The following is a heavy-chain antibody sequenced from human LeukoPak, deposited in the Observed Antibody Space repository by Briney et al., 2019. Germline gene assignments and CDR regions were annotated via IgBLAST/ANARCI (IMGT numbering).Heavy chain of an antibody. CDR1: EFTFSSYG. V-gene: IGHV3-23*01. Sequence: GGSLRLSCAASEFTFSSYGMSWVRQAPGKGLEWVSSISGSGGSTQYADSVQGRFAISRDNSKNMLYLQMNSLRVEDTAVYFCARDPNGDYIGTFDMWGRGTMVSVSS. D-gene: IGHD4-17*01. CDR2: ISGSGGST. J-gene: IGHJ3*02. CDR3: ARDPNGDYIGTFDM.